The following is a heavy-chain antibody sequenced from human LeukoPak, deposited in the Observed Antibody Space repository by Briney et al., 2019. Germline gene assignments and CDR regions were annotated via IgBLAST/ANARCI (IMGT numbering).Heavy chain of an antibody. V-gene: IGHV4-34*01. CDR3: AKQQLVRCFDY. D-gene: IGHD6-13*01. Sequence: SEALSLTCAVYGGSFSGYYWSWIRQPPGKGLEWIGEINHSGSTNYNPSLKSRVTISVDTSKTQFSLKLSSVTAADTAVYYCAKQQLVRCFDYWGQGTLVTVSS. CDR2: INHSGST. CDR1: GGSFSGYY. J-gene: IGHJ4*02.